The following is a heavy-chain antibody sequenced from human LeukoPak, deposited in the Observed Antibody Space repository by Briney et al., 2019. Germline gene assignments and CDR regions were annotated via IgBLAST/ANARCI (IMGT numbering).Heavy chain of an antibody. J-gene: IGHJ4*02. Sequence: GGSLTLSCAASGFIFYDYGMSWVRQPPGKGLEWVSHISWDGGSTYYAASVKGRFTISRDNSKNSLYLQMNSLRAEDTALYYCAKADYYHSSGYLDYWGQGTLVTVSS. CDR1: GFIFYDYG. V-gene: IGHV3-43D*03. CDR3: AKADYYHSSGYLDY. D-gene: IGHD3-22*01. CDR2: ISWDGGST.